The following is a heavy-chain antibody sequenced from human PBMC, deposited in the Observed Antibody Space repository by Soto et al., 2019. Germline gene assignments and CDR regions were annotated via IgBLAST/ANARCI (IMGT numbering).Heavy chain of an antibody. Sequence: QVQLVQSGAEVKKPGASVKVSCKASGYTFTGYYMHWGRQAPGQGLEWMGWINPNGGGTNYAQKFQGRVTMTRDTSISTAYMELSSLRSDDTAVYYCARDGEAGLPQRYWGQGTLVTVSS. CDR3: ARDGEAGLPQRY. D-gene: IGHD5-12*01. V-gene: IGHV1-2*02. J-gene: IGHJ4*02. CDR1: GYTFTGYY. CDR2: INPNGGGT.